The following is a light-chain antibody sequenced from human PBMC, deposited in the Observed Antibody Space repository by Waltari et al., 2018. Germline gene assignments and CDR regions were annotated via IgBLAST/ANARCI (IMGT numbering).Light chain of an antibody. CDR1: QTVGAY. CDR3: QQYRSAPYT. CDR2: HSS. V-gene: IGKV3-20*01. J-gene: IGKJ2*01. Sequence: EYVLTQSPGTLSLSPGEGATLSCRASQTVGAYLAWYQQTPGQAPRLPIYHSSNRATGIPDRFSGSGSGTDFTLTITRLEPEDFAVYYCQQYRSAPYTFGQGTKLEIK.